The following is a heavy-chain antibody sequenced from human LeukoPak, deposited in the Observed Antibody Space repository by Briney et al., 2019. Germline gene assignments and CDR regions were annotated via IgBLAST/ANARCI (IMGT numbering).Heavy chain of an antibody. CDR2: VSGSGGST. CDR3: AKEEWELREEVYFDY. Sequence: GGSLRLSCAASGFTFSTYAMSWVRQAPGKGLEWVSTVSGSGGSTYYADSVKGRFTISRDNSKNTLCLQMNSLRAEDTAVYYCAKEEWELREEVYFDYWGQGTLVTVSS. CDR1: GFTFSTYA. V-gene: IGHV3-23*01. J-gene: IGHJ4*02. D-gene: IGHD1-26*01.